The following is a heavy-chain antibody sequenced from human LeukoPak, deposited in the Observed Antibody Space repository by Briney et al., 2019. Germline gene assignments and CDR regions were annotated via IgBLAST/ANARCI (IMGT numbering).Heavy chain of an antibody. CDR3: ARDGAAAVAGAL. CDR1: GFTFSSYG. D-gene: IGHD6-19*01. J-gene: IGHJ4*02. V-gene: IGHV3-7*04. CDR2: IKQDGSEK. Sequence: GGSLRLSCAASGFTFSSYGMHWVRQAPGKGLEWVANIKQDGSEKYYVDSVKGRFTISRDNAKNSLYLQMNSLRVEDTAVYYCARDGAAAVAGALWGQGTLVTVSS.